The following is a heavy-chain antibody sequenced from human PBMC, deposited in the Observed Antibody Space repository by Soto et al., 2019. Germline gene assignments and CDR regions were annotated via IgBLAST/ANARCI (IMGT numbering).Heavy chain of an antibody. D-gene: IGHD6-13*01. CDR1: GGTFSTYA. J-gene: IGHJ4*02. CDR3: AKDIGFQQHLFVFDN. CDR2: ILPIFTTA. V-gene: IGHV1-69*01. Sequence: QVQLVQSGAEVKKPGSSVKVSCKASGGTFSTYAFSWVRQAPGQGLEWMGGILPIFTTATYAPTFQDRVTITADESTSTVYMDLSSLRSEDTALYYCAKDIGFQQHLFVFDNWGPGTLVTVSS.